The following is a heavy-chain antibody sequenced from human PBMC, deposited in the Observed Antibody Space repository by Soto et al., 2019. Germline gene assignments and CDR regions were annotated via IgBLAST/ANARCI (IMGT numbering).Heavy chain of an antibody. CDR1: GYTFTSYA. CDR2: INAGNGNT. D-gene: IGHD1-26*01. Sequence: ASVKVSCKASGYTFTSYAMHWVRQAPGQRLEWMGWINAGNGNTKYSQKFQGRVTITRDTSASTAYMELSSLRADDMAVYYCARAQRSGNYDSWGQGTLVTVSS. V-gene: IGHV1-3*01. J-gene: IGHJ4*02. CDR3: ARAQRSGNYDS.